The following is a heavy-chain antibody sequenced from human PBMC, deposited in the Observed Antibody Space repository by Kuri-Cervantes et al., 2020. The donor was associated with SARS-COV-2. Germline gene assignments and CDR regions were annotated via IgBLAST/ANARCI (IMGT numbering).Heavy chain of an antibody. Sequence: GESLKISCAASGFSFSGYWMSWVRQAPGKGLEWVANIKGDGSQKYYVDSVKGRFTISGDNAKNSVYLQMNSLRAEDTAVHYCARQPHYDLCFMDVWGQGTTVTVSS. V-gene: IGHV3-7*05. J-gene: IGHJ6*02. CDR3: ARQPHYDLCFMDV. CDR1: GFSFSGYW. CDR2: IKGDGSQK. D-gene: IGHD3-3*01.